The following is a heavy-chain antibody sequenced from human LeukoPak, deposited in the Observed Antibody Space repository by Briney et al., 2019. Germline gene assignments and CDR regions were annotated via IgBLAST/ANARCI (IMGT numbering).Heavy chain of an antibody. CDR1: GYTFTSYG. CDR2: VGTYTGKT. CDR3: ASCHCTNGVCYGECEYFQH. D-gene: IGHD2-8*01. J-gene: IGHJ1*01. Sequence: ASVKVSCKASGYTFTSYGISWVRQAPGQGLEWMGWVGTYTGKTNYAQNLQGRVTMTTDTSTRTAYMELGSLRSDDTAVYYCASCHCTNGVCYGECEYFQHWGQGTLVTVSS. V-gene: IGHV1-18*01.